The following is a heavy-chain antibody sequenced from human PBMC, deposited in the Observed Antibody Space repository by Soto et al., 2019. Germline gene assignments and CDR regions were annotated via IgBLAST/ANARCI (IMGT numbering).Heavy chain of an antibody. Sequence: ASETVSLTCTVSGGSISSGDYYWSWIRQPPGKGLEWIGYIYYSGSTYYNPSLKSRVTISVDTSKNQFSLKLSSVTAADTAVYYCARWWFGEFFDYWGQGTLVTVSS. CDR2: IYYSGST. CDR1: GGSISSGDYY. D-gene: IGHD3-10*01. CDR3: ARWWFGEFFDY. V-gene: IGHV4-30-4*01. J-gene: IGHJ4*02.